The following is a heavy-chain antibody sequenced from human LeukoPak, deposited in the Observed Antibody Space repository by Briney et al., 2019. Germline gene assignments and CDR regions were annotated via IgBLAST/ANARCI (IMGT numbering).Heavy chain of an antibody. CDR2: LTGGSDYV. CDR3: ARLSRSSYGKYYFDS. D-gene: IGHD1-26*01. J-gene: IGHJ4*02. V-gene: IGHV3-21*01. CDR1: GFTFSSYA. Sequence: GGSLRLSCAASGFTFSSYAMEWVRQAPGKGLEWLSSLTGGSDYVYYADSVKGRFTISRDNARNSLYLQMNSLRAEDTAVYYCARLSRSSYGKYYFDSWGQGTLVTASS.